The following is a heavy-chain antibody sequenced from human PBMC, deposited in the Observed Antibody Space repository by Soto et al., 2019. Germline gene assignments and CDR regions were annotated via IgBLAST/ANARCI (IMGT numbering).Heavy chain of an antibody. Sequence: QVQLQESGPGLVKPSETLSLTCTVSGGSSSSYYWSWIRQPPGKGLEWIGYIYYSGSTNYNPSLKSRVTISVDTSKNQFSLKLSSVTAADTAVYYCARVWGYYFDYWGQGTLVTVSS. D-gene: IGHD3-16*01. CDR2: IYYSGST. CDR1: GGSSSSYY. J-gene: IGHJ4*02. V-gene: IGHV4-59*01. CDR3: ARVWGYYFDY.